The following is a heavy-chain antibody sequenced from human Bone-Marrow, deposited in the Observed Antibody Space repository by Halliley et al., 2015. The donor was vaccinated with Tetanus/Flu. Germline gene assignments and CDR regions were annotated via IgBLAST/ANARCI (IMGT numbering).Heavy chain of an antibody. V-gene: IGHV4-34*01. CDR2: IHHSGTA. J-gene: IGHJ4*02. CDR1: NGSFSSYY. D-gene: IGHD3-9*01. CDR3: ARRVLIGYFDN. Sequence: LRLSCAVHNGSFSSYYWAWIRQPPGRGLEWVAEIHHSGTANYNTSLRSRVTVSVDTSKNQVSLILRSVTAADTAMYYCARRVLIGYFDNWGQGTLVSVSS.